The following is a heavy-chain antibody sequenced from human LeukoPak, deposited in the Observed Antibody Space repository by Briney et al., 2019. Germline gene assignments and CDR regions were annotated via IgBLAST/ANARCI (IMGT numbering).Heavy chain of an antibody. CDR2: INSDRSCT. CDR3: ARSHRGAYYYYGMDV. J-gene: IGHJ6*02. V-gene: IGHV3-74*03. Sequence: GGSLRLSCTASGFTFSYYWMHWVCQAPGKGLVWVSRINSDRSCTKYADSVKDRFTISRDNAKNTLFLQINSLRAEDTAVYYCARSHRGAYYYYGMDVWGQGTAVTVSS. CDR1: GFTFSYYW.